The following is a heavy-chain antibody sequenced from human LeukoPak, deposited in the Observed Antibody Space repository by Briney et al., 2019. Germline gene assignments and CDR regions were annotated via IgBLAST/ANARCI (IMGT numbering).Heavy chain of an antibody. CDR3: ARDLYLTC. J-gene: IGHJ4*02. CDR1: GLTISINY. D-gene: IGHD3-16*01. Sequence: GGSLRLSCAASGLTISINYMSWVRQAPGMGLEWVSILYADGTTFYLDSLKGRFTIARDNSKNTLYLQMNGLRAEDTAVYYCARDLYLTCWGEGTLVTVSS. V-gene: IGHV3-53*01. CDR2: LYADGTT.